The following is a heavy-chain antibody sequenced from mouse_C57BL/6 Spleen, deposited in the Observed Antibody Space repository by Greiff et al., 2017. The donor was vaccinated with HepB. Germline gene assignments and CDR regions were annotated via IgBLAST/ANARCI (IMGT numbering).Heavy chain of an antibody. V-gene: IGHV5-17*01. Sequence: DVQLQESGGGLVKPGGSLKLSCAASGFTFSDYGMHWVRQAPEKGLEWVEYISSGSSTIYYEDTVKGRFTISRDNAKNTLFLQMTSLRSEDTAVYYCARPGGNYPWYFDVWGTGTTVTVSS. D-gene: IGHD2-1*01. CDR1: GFTFSDYG. J-gene: IGHJ1*03. CDR3: ARPGGNYPWYFDV. CDR2: ISSGSSTI.